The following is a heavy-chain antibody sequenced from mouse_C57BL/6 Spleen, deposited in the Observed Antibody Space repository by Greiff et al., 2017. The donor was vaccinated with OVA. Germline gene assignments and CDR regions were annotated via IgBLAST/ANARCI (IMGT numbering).Heavy chain of an antibody. D-gene: IGHD1-3*01. J-gene: IGHJ1*03. CDR2: IHPNSGST. CDR3: ARYKDVDWYFDV. V-gene: IGHV1-64*01. CDR1: GYTFTSYW. Sequence: VQLQQPGAELVKPGASVKLSCKASGYTFTSYWMHWVKQRPGQGLEWIGMIHPNSGSTNYNEKFKSKATLTVDKSSSTAYMQLSSLTSEDSSVYYCARYKDVDWYFDVWGTGTTVTVSS.